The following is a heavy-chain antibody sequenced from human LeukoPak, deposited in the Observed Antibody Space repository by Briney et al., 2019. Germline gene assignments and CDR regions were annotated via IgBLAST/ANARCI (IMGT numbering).Heavy chain of an antibody. CDR3: ARTPGIAAGGDY. D-gene: IGHD6-13*01. V-gene: IGHV4-39*01. CDR1: GGSISSSSYY. Sequence: SETLSLTRTVSGGSISSSSYYWGWIRQPPGKGLEWIGSIYYSGSTYYNPSLKSRVTISVDTSKNQFSLKLSSVTAADTAVYYCARTPGIAAGGDYWGQGTLVTVSS. J-gene: IGHJ4*02. CDR2: IYYSGST.